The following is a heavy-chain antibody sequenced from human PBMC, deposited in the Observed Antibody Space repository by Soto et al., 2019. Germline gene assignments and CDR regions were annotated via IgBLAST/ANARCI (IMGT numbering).Heavy chain of an antibody. Sequence: SETLSLTCAVSGGSISSGGYSWSWIRQPPGKDQERIGYNYHRGSTNYNTSLKNQVTISVNRSKNQISMKMNYVTAADTAVYYCARVPDRWGQGTLVTVS. J-gene: IGHJ5*02. CDR1: GGSISSGGYS. V-gene: IGHV4-30-2*01. D-gene: IGHD2-2*01. CDR2: NYHRGST. CDR3: ARVPDR.